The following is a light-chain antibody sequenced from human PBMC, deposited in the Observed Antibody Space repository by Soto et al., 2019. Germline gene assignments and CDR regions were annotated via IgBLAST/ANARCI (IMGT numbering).Light chain of an antibody. Sequence: DIQMTQSPSSLSASVGDRVTITCRASQSISSYLNWYQQKPGKAPKLLIYAASSLQSGVPSRFSGSGSGTDFTLTISSMQPADVATYYCQQSYSTLGITFGGGTKVEIK. CDR2: AAS. CDR1: QSISSY. CDR3: QQSYSTLGIT. J-gene: IGKJ4*01. V-gene: IGKV1-39*01.